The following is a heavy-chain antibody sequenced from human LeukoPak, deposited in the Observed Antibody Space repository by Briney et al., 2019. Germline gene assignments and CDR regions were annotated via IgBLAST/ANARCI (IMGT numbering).Heavy chain of an antibody. CDR3: ARQMYVSGSNCFNP. Sequence: ASVKVSCKASGYTFTSYGISWVRQAPGQGLEWMGWINTYNGNTNYAQKIQGRVTMTTDTSTSTAYMELRSLRSDDTAVYYCARQMYVSGSNCFNPWGQGTRVTVSS. J-gene: IGHJ5*02. CDR1: GYTFTSYG. CDR2: INTYNGNT. D-gene: IGHD3-10*01. V-gene: IGHV1-18*01.